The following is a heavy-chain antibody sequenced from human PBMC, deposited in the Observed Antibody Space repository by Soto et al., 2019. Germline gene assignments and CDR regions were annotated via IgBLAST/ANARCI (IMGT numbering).Heavy chain of an antibody. CDR2: ISGSGGST. J-gene: IGHJ5*02. Sequence: EVQLLESGGGLVQPGGYLRLSCAASGFTFSSYAMSWVRQAPGKGLEWVSAISGSGGSTYYADSVKGRFTISRDNSKNTLYLQMNSLRAEDTAVYYCAKERGSIVGATGWFDPWGQGTLVTVSS. D-gene: IGHD1-26*01. CDR1: GFTFSSYA. CDR3: AKERGSIVGATGWFDP. V-gene: IGHV3-23*01.